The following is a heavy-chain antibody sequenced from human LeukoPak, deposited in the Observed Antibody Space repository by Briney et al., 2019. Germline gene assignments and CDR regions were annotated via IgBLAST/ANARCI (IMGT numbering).Heavy chain of an antibody. D-gene: IGHD3-10*01. J-gene: IGHJ4*02. CDR2: ISGSGGST. CDR1: GFIFSNYG. CDR3: AKDDAWLRFGE. V-gene: IGHV3-23*01. Sequence: GGSLRLSCAASGFIFSNYGMAWVRQAPGKGLEWVSGISGSGGSTYYADSVKGRFTISRDNSKNTLYLEVISLTAEDTAVYYCAKDDAWLRFGEWSQGTLVTVSS.